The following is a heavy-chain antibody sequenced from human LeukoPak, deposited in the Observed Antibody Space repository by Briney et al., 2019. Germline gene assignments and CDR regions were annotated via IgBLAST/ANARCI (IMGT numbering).Heavy chain of an antibody. Sequence: TGGPLRLSCAASGFTLSSYSMNWVRQAPGKGLEWVAYINSDSSMIYYADSVKGRFTISRDNAKNSLYLQMNSLRDEDTAVYYCARSRGSDYWGQGTLVTVSS. CDR2: INSDSSMI. D-gene: IGHD5-12*01. CDR3: ARSRGSDY. CDR1: GFTLSSYS. V-gene: IGHV3-48*02. J-gene: IGHJ4*02.